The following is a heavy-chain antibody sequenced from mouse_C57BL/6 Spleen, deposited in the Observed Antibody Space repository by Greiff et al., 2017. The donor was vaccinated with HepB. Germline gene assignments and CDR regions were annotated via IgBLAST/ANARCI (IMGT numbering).Heavy chain of an antibody. CDR2: ISDGGSYT. CDR1: GFTFSSYA. D-gene: IGHD2-4*01. J-gene: IGHJ1*03. Sequence: EVMLVESGGGLVKPGGSLKLSCAASGFTFSSYAMSWVRQTPEKRLEWVATISDGGSYTYYPDNVKGRFTISRDNAKNNLYLQMSHLKSEDTAMYYCARGYYDYDPSYWYFDVWGTGTTVTVSS. CDR3: ARGYYDYDPSYWYFDV. V-gene: IGHV5-4*03.